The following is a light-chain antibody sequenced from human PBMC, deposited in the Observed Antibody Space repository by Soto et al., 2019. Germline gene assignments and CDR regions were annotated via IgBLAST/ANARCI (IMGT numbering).Light chain of an antibody. CDR2: AAS. Sequence: AIRLTQSPSSFSASTGDRVTITCRASQGISSYLAWYQQKPWKPPKLLIYAASTLQRGVPSRFSGSGSGTDFTLTINCLQSEDFATYYCQQYYNFPLTFGGGTKVEIK. J-gene: IGKJ4*01. V-gene: IGKV1-8*01. CDR3: QQYYNFPLT. CDR1: QGISSY.